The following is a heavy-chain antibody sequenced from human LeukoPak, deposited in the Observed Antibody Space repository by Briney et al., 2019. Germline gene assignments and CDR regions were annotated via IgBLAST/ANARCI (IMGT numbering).Heavy chain of an antibody. V-gene: IGHV3-11*01. D-gene: IGHD5-24*01. CDR3: AKVGDGYTSPFYYFDY. CDR1: GFTFSDYY. Sequence: GGSLRLSCAASGFTFSDYYMSWIRQAPGKGLEWVSYISSSGSTIYYADSVKGRFTISRDNAKNSLYLQMNSLRAEDTAVYYCAKVGDGYTSPFYYFDYWGQGTLVTVSS. J-gene: IGHJ4*02. CDR2: ISSSGSTI.